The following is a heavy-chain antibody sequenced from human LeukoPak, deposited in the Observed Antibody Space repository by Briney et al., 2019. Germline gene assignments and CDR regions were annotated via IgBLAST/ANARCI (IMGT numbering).Heavy chain of an antibody. CDR3: AKGDWSSSDFDY. Sequence: GGSLRLSCAASGFTFSSYVMSGVRQAPGKGLEWVSAISGSGGSTYYADSVKGRFTISRDNSKNTLYLQMNSLRAEDTAVYYCAKGDWSSSDFDYWGQGTLVTVSS. CDR2: ISGSGGST. D-gene: IGHD6-6*01. CDR1: GFTFSSYV. V-gene: IGHV3-23*01. J-gene: IGHJ4*02.